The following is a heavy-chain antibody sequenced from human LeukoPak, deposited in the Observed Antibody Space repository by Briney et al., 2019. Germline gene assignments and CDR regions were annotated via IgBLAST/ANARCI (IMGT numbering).Heavy chain of an antibody. CDR1: GFTFSSYA. CDR3: AGDLGGSGSYYNVGMDV. J-gene: IGHJ6*04. V-gene: IGHV3-30*04. CDR2: ISYDGSNK. Sequence: PGGSLRLSCAASGFTFSSYAMHWVRQAPGKGLEWVAVISYDGSNKYYADSVKGRFTISRDNPKNTLYLQMNSLRAEDTAVYYCAGDLGGSGSYYNVGMDVWGKGTTVTVSS. D-gene: IGHD3-10*01.